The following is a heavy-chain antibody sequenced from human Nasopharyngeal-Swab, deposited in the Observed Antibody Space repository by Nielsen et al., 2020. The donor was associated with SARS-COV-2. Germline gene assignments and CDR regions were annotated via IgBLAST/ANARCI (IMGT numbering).Heavy chain of an antibody. CDR2: TSGSDHTT. CDR1: GFTFRSYA. D-gene: IGHD5-12*01. Sequence: GSLRLSCAASGFTFRSYAISWVRQAPGKGLEWVSVTSGSDHTTYYADSVKGRFTISRDNSKNTVNLQMNSLRVEDTAIYYCAKDRDSGDDSDDYYHYYGMDVWGQGTTVTVFS. V-gene: IGHV3-23*01. J-gene: IGHJ6*02. CDR3: AKDRDSGDDSDDYYHYYGMDV.